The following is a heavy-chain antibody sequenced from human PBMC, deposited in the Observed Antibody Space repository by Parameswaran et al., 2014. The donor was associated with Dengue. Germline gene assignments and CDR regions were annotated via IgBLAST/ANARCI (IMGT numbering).Heavy chain of an antibody. CDR3: ARDRSPREFDS. CDR2: IDGDGSST. D-gene: IGHD5-24*01. Sequence: WIRQPPGKGLVWVSRIDGDGSSTIYADSVKGRFTTSRDNAKNTLYLQMNSLRVEDTAVYYCARDRSPREFDSWGQGTLVTVSS. J-gene: IGHJ4*02. V-gene: IGHV3-74*01.